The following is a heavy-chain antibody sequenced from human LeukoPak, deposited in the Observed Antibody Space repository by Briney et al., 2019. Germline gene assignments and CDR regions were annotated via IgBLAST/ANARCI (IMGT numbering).Heavy chain of an antibody. CDR2: ISGSAGST. V-gene: IGHV3-23*01. CDR1: GFTFSNYA. CDR3: AREGFSRGYYQYYYMDV. J-gene: IGHJ6*03. D-gene: IGHD6-13*01. Sequence: GGSLRLSCAASGFTFSNYAMSWVRQAPGKGLEWVSAISGSAGSTYYADSVPGRFTISRDNSKNTLYLQMNSLRAEDTAIYYCAREGFSRGYYQYYYMDVWGKGTTVTVSS.